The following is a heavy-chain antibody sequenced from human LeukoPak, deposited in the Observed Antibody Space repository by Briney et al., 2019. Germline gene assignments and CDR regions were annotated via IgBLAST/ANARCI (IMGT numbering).Heavy chain of an antibody. V-gene: IGHV3-23*01. CDR1: GFSFGNYA. CDR3: VKDPRDTYGTNWFVS. D-gene: IGHD2-21*01. J-gene: IGHJ5*01. Sequence: GGSLRLSCVASGFSFGNYAMSWARQAPGKGLQWVPQISGTGGATWYAGFARDRFTISRDNSKKTLYLQMSGLRVEDTAMYYCVKDPRDTYGTNWFVSWGQGTLLIVSS. CDR2: ISGTGGAT.